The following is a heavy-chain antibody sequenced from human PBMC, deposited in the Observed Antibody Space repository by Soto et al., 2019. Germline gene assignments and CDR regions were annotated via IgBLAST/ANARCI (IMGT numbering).Heavy chain of an antibody. V-gene: IGHV1-69*13. D-gene: IGHD6-13*01. J-gene: IGHJ4*02. CDR2: IIPIFGTA. Sequence: AVKVPCNASGRTFSSYAISWVRQAPGQGLEWMGGIIPIFGTANYAQKFQGRVTITADESTSTAYMELSSLRSEDTAVYYCARGSYSSSAYYFDYWGQGTLVTVS. CDR1: GRTFSSYA. CDR3: ARGSYSSSAYYFDY.